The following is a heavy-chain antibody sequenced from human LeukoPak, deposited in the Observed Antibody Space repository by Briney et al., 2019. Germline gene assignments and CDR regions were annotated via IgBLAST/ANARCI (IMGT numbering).Heavy chain of an antibody. D-gene: IGHD1-26*01. J-gene: IGHJ4*02. V-gene: IGHV3-21*01. CDR3: ARDPVGTTHY. Sequence: GGSLTLSCAASGFTFSSYSMIWVRQAPGKGLEWVSYISNSSYIYYADSVKGRFTISRDNAKNSVYLQINSLRAEGTAVYYCARDPVGTTHYWGQGTLVTVSS. CDR2: ISNSSYI. CDR1: GFTFSSYS.